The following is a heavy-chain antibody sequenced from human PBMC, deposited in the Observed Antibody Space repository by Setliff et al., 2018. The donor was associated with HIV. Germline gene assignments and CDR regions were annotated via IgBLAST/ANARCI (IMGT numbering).Heavy chain of an antibody. V-gene: IGHV1-8*01. CDR3: ARGQGGMWVGGYGISSNYYYYMDV. J-gene: IGHJ6*03. D-gene: IGHD3-10*01. Sequence: ASVKVSCKASGYTFTRYDINWVRQATGQGLEWMGWMNPNSGNTGYAQKFQGRVTMTRNTAISTAYMELSSLRSEDPAVYYCARGQGGMWVGGYGISSNYYYYMDVWGKGTTVTVSS. CDR1: GYTFTRYD. CDR2: MNPNSGNT.